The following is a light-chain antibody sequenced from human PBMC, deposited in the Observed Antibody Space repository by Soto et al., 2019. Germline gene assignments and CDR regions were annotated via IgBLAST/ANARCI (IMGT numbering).Light chain of an antibody. J-gene: IGKJ4*01. CDR3: QQVESYPST. Sequence: DIQMTQSPSSLSASVGDRVTITCRASQGISSFLAWYQQKPVKAPKLLIYAASSLQSGVPSRFSGSGFGTDFTLTITSLQPEDFATYYCQQVESYPSTFGGGTKVDIK. CDR1: QGISSF. V-gene: IGKV1-9*01. CDR2: AAS.